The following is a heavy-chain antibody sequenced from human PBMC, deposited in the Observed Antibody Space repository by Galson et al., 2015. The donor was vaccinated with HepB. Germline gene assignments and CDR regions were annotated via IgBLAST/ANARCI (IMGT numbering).Heavy chain of an antibody. CDR2: FNPEDGGT. D-gene: IGHD6-19*01. Sequence: SVKVSCKVSGYTLNELSMHWARQAPGRGLEWMGGFNPEDGGTMYAQKFQGRVTLTEDTSTDTAYMELSSLISEDTAIYYCTTGSRQWLVIDYWGQGTLVTVSS. J-gene: IGHJ4*02. CDR1: GYTLNELS. V-gene: IGHV1-24*01. CDR3: TTGSRQWLVIDY.